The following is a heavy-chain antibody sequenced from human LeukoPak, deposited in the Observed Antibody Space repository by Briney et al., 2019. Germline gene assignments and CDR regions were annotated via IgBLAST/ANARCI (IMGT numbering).Heavy chain of an antibody. CDR1: GGSISSYY. Sequence: SSETLSLTCTVSGGSISSYYWSWIRQPPGKGLEWIGYIYYSGSTNYNPSLKSRVTISVDTSKNQFSLKLSSVTAADTAVYYCVRGSLGVVTAFDYWGQGTLVTVSS. V-gene: IGHV4-59*01. CDR2: IYYSGST. J-gene: IGHJ4*02. CDR3: VRGSLGVVTAFDY. D-gene: IGHD3-3*01.